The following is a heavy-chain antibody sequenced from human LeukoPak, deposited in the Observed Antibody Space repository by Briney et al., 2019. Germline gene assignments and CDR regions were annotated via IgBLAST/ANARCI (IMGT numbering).Heavy chain of an antibody. V-gene: IGHV5-10-1*01. Sequence: GESLKISCKGSGYSFTSYWISWVRQMPGRGLGWMGRIDPSDSYTNYSPSFQGHVTISADKSISTAYLQWSSLKASDTAMYYCARHLRQTGWFDPWGQGTLVTVSS. CDR1: GYSFTSYW. CDR2: IDPSDSYT. CDR3: ARHLRQTGWFDP. J-gene: IGHJ5*02.